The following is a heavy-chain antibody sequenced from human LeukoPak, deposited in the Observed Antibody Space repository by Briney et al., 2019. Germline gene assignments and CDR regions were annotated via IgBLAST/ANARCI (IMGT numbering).Heavy chain of an antibody. D-gene: IGHD2-2*01. Sequence: SVKVSCKASGGTFSSYAISWVRQAPGQGLEWMGGTIPIFGTANYAQRFQGRVTITADESTSTAYMELSSLRSEDTAVYYCATGLGYCSSTSCEYDRWGQGTLVTVSS. CDR2: TIPIFGTA. CDR3: ATGLGYCSSTSCEYDR. V-gene: IGHV1-69*13. J-gene: IGHJ5*02. CDR1: GGTFSSYA.